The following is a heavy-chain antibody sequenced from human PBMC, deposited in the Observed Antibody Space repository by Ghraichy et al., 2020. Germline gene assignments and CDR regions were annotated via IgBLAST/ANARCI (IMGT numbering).Heavy chain of an antibody. D-gene: IGHD4-11*01. V-gene: IGHV3-30*01. CDR3: ARDPHVDDNSPYWANNWFDH. J-gene: IGHJ5*02. CDR2: ISADGRQM. Sequence: GGSLRLSCAGSEFSFTAYPIHWVRQAPGKGLEWVALISADGRQMFYGDSVKGRVTVSRDNSENTVYLQLNSLRTEDTAVYHCARDPHVDDNSPYWANNWFDHWGQGTLVTVSS. CDR1: EFSFTAYP.